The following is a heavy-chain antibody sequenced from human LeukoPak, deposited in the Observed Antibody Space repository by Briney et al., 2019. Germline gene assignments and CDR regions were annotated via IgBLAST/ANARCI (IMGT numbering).Heavy chain of an antibody. D-gene: IGHD3-10*01. V-gene: IGHV5-51*01. CDR1: GYSFTSYW. CDR3: ARQGDYYGSGEPGGFDY. Sequence: GESLKISCKGSGYSFTSYWIGWVRQMPGKGLEWMGIIYPGDSDTRYSPSFQGQVTISADKSISTAYLQWSSLKASDTAMYYCARQGDYYGSGEPGGFDYWGQGTLVTVSS. J-gene: IGHJ4*02. CDR2: IYPGDSDT.